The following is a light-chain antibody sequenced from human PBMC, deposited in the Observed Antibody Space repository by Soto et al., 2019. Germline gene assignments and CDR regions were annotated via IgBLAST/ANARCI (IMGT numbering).Light chain of an antibody. Sequence: DIQMTQSPSTLSASVGDRVTITCRASQSISSWLAWYQQKPGKAPKLLIYKASSLESGVPSRFSSSGSGTEFTLTISSLQPDDFATYYCQQRNIWPPVTFGQGTRLEIK. CDR1: QSISSW. CDR2: KAS. V-gene: IGKV1-5*03. J-gene: IGKJ5*01. CDR3: QQRNIWPPVT.